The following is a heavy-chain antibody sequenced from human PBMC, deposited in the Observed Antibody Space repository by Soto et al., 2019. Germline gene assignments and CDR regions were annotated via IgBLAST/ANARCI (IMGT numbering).Heavy chain of an antibody. CDR3: AHSGDVLRFLSTWFDP. D-gene: IGHD3-3*01. CDR1: GFSLSTSGVG. V-gene: IGHV2-5*02. Sequence: SGPTLVNTTQTLTMTCTFSGFSLSTSGVGVGWIRQPPGKALEWLALIYWDDDKRYSPSLKSRLTITKDTSKNQVVLTMTNMDPVDTATYYCAHSGDVLRFLSTWFDPWGQGTLVTVSS. CDR2: IYWDDDK. J-gene: IGHJ5*02.